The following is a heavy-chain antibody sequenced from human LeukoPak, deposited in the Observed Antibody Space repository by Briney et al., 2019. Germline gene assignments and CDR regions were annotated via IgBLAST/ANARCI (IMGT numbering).Heavy chain of an antibody. J-gene: IGHJ6*02. D-gene: IGHD2/OR15-2a*01. CDR3: ARSRMWQNSYGMDV. CDR1: GFTVSSNY. CDR2: IYSGGST. V-gene: IGHV3-66*01. Sequence: GGSLRLSCAASGFTVSSNYMSWVRQAPGKGLEWVSVIYSGGSTYYADSVKCRFTISRDNSKNTLYLQMNSLRAEDTAVYYCARSRMWQNSYGMDVWGQGTTVTVSS.